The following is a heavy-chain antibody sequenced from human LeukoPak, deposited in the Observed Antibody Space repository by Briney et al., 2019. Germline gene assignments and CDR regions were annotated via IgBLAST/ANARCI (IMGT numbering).Heavy chain of an antibody. J-gene: IGHJ4*01. D-gene: IGHD2-2*01. V-gene: IGHV1-8*03. CDR2: MNPNSVNT. CDR3: ARIGHDLYQTFDF. Sequence: ASVKVSCKASGHTFINYDINWVRQATGQGLEWMGWMNPNSVNTGYAQKFQGRVTITRNTSISTAYLELSSLRSEDTAIYYCARIGHDLYQTFDFWGNGNLITVSS. CDR1: GHTFINYD.